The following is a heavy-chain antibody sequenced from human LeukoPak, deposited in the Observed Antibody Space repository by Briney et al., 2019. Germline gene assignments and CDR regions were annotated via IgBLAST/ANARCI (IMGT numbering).Heavy chain of an antibody. CDR2: ISYDGSNT. Sequence: GGSLRLSCAASGFTFSSYGMNWVRQAPGKGLEWVAVISYDGSNTYSADSVKGRFTISRDNSKNTLFLQMNSLRAEDTAVYYCARDVETSGRYGYLGYWGQGSLVTVSS. CDR3: ARDVETSGRYGYLGY. D-gene: IGHD6-19*01. J-gene: IGHJ4*02. V-gene: IGHV3-30*19. CDR1: GFTFSSYG.